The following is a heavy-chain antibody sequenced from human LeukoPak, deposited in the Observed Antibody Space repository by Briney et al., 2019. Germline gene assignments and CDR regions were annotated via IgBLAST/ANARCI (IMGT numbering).Heavy chain of an antibody. CDR3: ARGGGDYGDFGDAFDI. Sequence: PSETLSLTCAVYGGSFSGYYWSWIRQPPGKGLEWIGEISTNYNPSLKSRVTISVDTSKNQFSLKLSSVTAADTAVYYCARGGGDYGDFGDAFDIWGQGTMVTVSS. CDR1: GGSFSGYY. J-gene: IGHJ3*02. CDR2: IST. V-gene: IGHV4-34*01. D-gene: IGHD4-17*01.